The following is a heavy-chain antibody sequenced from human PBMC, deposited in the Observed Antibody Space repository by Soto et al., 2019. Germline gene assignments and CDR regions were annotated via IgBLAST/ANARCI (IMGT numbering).Heavy chain of an antibody. D-gene: IGHD3-3*01. CDR1: GFTFSSYG. CDR3: AKVEGVTHYDFWSGYYPTPFDY. CDR2: ISYDGSNK. Sequence: QVQLVESGGGVVQPGRSLRLSCAASGFTFSSYGMHWVRQAPGKGLEWVAVISYDGSNKYYADSVKGRFTISRDNSKNTLYLQMNSLRAEDTAVYYCAKVEGVTHYDFWSGYYPTPFDYWGQGTLVTVSS. J-gene: IGHJ4*02. V-gene: IGHV3-30*18.